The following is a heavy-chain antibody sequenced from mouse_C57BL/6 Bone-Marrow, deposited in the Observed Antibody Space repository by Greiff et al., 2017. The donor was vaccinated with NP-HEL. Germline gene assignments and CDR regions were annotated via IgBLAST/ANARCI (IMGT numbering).Heavy chain of an antibody. Sequence: VQLVESGPGLVAPSQSLSITCTVSGFSLTSYGVHWVRQPPGKGLEWLVVIWSDGSTTYNSALKSRLSISKDNAKSQVFLKMNSHQTDDTAMYYCARHGGYGNYNYFDFWGQGTTLTVSS. CDR1: GFSLTSYG. J-gene: IGHJ2*01. D-gene: IGHD2-1*01. CDR3: ARHGGYGNYNYFDF. CDR2: IWSDGST. V-gene: IGHV2-6-1*01.